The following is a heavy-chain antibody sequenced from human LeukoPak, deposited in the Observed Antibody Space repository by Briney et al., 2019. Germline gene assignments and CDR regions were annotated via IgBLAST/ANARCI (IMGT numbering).Heavy chain of an antibody. CDR1: GYTFTSYY. Sequence: ASVKVSCEASGYTFTSYYMHWVRQAPGQGLEWMGIINPSGGSTSYAQKFQGRVTMTRDTSTSTVYMELSSLRSEDTAVYYCARALVGDFNIRGTAIGYYFDYWGQGTLVTVSS. CDR2: INPSGGST. V-gene: IGHV1-46*01. J-gene: IGHJ4*02. D-gene: IGHD2-21*02. CDR3: ARALVGDFNIRGTAIGYYFDY.